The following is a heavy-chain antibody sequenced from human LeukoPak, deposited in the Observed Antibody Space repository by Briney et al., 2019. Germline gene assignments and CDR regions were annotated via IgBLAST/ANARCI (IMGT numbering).Heavy chain of an antibody. J-gene: IGHJ3*02. CDR3: ARDPNGDYIGAFDM. Sequence: PGGSLRLSCAASGFTFSSYAMSWVRQAPGKGLEWVSAISGSGGSTYYADSVKGRFTISRDNSKYTLFLQMNSLRAEDTAVYYCARDPNGDYIGAFDMRGPGTMVTVSS. D-gene: IGHD4-17*01. CDR2: ISGSGGST. CDR1: GFTFSSYA. V-gene: IGHV3-23*01.